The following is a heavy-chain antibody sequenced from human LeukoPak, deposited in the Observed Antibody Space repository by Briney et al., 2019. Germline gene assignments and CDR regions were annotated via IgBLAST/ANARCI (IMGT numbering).Heavy chain of an antibody. Sequence: SETLSLTCAAYGGSFSGYYWSWIRQPPGKGLEWIGEINHSGSTNYNPSLKSRVTISVDTSKNQFSLKLSAVTAADTAVYYCARGGKEIEMATIPPLYYYGMDVWGQGTTVTVSS. J-gene: IGHJ6*02. CDR1: GGSFSGYY. CDR3: ARGGKEIEMATIPPLYYYGMDV. V-gene: IGHV4-34*01. CDR2: INHSGST. D-gene: IGHD5-24*01.